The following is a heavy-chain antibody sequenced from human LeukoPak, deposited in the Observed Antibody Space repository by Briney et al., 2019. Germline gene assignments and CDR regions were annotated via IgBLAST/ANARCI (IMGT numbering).Heavy chain of an antibody. D-gene: IGHD5-12*01. J-gene: IGHJ4*02. V-gene: IGHV3-23*01. CDR2: ITGIDGST. CDR1: GFTFGSYA. CDR3: ARISAYDDY. Sequence: GGSLRLSCATSGFTFGSYAMTWVRQAPGKGLEWVSGITGIDGSTYYADSVKGRFTISRDNSKNTLYLQMNSLRAEDTAVYYCARISAYDDYWGQGTLVTVSS.